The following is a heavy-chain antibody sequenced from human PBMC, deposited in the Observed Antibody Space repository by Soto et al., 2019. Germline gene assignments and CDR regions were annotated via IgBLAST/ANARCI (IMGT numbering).Heavy chain of an antibody. CDR2: ITGDGLTT. CDR3: AKDPPQLVSGLFDT. V-gene: IGHV3-23*01. CDR1: GLTFSSYA. Sequence: LGGSLRLSCAASGLTFSSYAMSWVRQAPGKGLDWVSTITGDGLTTYDADSVKGRFTISRDNSKSTLYLQLNSLRVDDTAVYYCAKDPPQLVSGLFDTWGQGTLVTVSS. J-gene: IGHJ5*02. D-gene: IGHD3-10*01.